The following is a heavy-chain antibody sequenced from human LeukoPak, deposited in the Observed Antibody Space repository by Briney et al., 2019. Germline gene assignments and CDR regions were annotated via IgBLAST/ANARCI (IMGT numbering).Heavy chain of an antibody. D-gene: IGHD6-13*01. V-gene: IGHV3-23*01. J-gene: IGHJ4*02. CDR2: IGGSGSST. Sequence: GGSLRLPCAASGFTFSSYAMSWVRQAPGKGLEWVSTIGGSGSSTYCADYMKGRFTISRDNSKNTLFLQMDSLRAEDTAVYYCASRSAAGVHFDYWGQGTLVIVSS. CDR1: GFTFSSYA. CDR3: ASRSAAGVHFDY.